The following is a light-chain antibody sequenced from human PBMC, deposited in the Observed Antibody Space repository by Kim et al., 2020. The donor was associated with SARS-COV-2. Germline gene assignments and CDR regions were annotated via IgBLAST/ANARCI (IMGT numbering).Light chain of an antibody. J-gene: IGLJ1*01. CDR2: SNN. V-gene: IGLV1-44*01. CDR3: AAWDDSLNGYV. Sequence: GQGVTISCSGSSSNIGSNTVNWYQQPPGTAPKLLTYSNNQRPSGVPDRFSGSKSGTSASLAISGLQSEDEADYYCAAWDDSLNGYVFGTGTKVTVL. CDR1: SSNIGSNT.